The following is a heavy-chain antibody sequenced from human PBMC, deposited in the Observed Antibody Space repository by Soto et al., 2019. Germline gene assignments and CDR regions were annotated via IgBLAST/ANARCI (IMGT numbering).Heavy chain of an antibody. V-gene: IGHV3-23*01. CDR3: AKNSGYSGAHDTFDI. D-gene: IGHD3-22*01. J-gene: IGHJ3*02. CDR2: ISGNGDIT. Sequence: PGLCCLACRDSFCIQVVGGVLKKPGKGLEWVSAISGNGDITYYADSVKGRFTISRDKSKNTLYLQMNSLRAEDTAVYYCAKNSGYSGAHDTFDIWGQGTMVTVSS. CDR1: RDSFCIQV.